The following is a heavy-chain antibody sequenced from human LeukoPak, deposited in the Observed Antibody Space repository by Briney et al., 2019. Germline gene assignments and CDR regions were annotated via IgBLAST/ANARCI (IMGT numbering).Heavy chain of an antibody. V-gene: IGHV1-69*13. D-gene: IGHD6-19*01. CDR2: IIPIFGTA. CDR1: GGTFSSYA. Sequence: GASVKVSCKASGGTFSSYAISWVRQAPGQGLEWMGGIIPIFGTANYAQKFQGRVTITADESTSAAYMELSSLRSEDTAVYYCARDDGSGWSQFDYWGQGTLVTVSS. CDR3: ARDDGSGWSQFDY. J-gene: IGHJ4*02.